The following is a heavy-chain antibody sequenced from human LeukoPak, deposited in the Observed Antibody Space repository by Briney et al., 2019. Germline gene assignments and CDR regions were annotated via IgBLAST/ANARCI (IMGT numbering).Heavy chain of an antibody. CDR2: IWYDGSNK. Sequence: GGSLRLSCAASGFTFSSYGMHWVRQAPGKGLEWVAVIWYDGSNKYYADSVKGRFTISRDNSKNTLYLQMNSLRAEDTAVYYCARSRGLQRNLETDYWGQGTLVTVSS. D-gene: IGHD5-12*01. CDR3: ARSRGLQRNLETDY. J-gene: IGHJ4*02. CDR1: GFTFSSYG. V-gene: IGHV3-33*01.